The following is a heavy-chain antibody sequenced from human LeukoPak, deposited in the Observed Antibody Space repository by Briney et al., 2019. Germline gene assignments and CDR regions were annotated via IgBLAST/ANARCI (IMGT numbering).Heavy chain of an antibody. CDR1: GYTFTGYY. Sequence: ASVKVSCKASGYTFTGYYMHWVRQAPGQGLERMGGINPNSGGTNYAQKFQGRVTMTRDTSISTAYMELSRLRSDDTAVYYCARIITMVRGVDFDYWGQGTLVTVSS. V-gene: IGHV1-2*02. D-gene: IGHD3-10*01. CDR2: INPNSGGT. CDR3: ARIITMVRGVDFDY. J-gene: IGHJ4*02.